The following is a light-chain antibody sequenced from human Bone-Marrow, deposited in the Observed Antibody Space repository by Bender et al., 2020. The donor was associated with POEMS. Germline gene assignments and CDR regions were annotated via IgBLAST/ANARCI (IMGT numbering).Light chain of an antibody. CDR1: KNNVGNQG. Sequence: QAGLTQPPSMSKGLGQTATLTCSGNKNNVGNQGAGWLQQHQGHPPKLLSSRNNDRPSGISERFSASRSGNTASLTITGLQPEDEADYYCSAWDNELSVWMFGGGTKLTVL. J-gene: IGLJ3*02. CDR3: SAWDNELSVWM. V-gene: IGLV10-54*04. CDR2: RNN.